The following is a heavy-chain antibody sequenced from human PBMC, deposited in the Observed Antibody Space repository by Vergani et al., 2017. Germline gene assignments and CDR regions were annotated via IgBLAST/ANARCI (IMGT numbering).Heavy chain of an antibody. D-gene: IGHD3-22*01. J-gene: IGHJ5*02. CDR1: GFTFDDYA. Sequence: EVQLVESGGGLVKPGGSLRLSCAASGFTFDDYAMHWVRQAPGKGLEWVSGISWNSGSIGYADSVKGRFTISRDNAKNSLYLQMNSLRAEDTALYYCAKTGYDSSGYYYSWGQGTLVTVSS. CDR3: AKTGYDSSGYYYS. V-gene: IGHV3-9*01. CDR2: ISWNSGSI.